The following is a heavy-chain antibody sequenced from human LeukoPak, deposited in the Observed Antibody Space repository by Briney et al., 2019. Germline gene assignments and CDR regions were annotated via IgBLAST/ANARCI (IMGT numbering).Heavy chain of an antibody. CDR2: IYCSGST. CDR3: ARHLRRAGAFDI. J-gene: IGHJ3*02. CDR1: GGSISSSCYY. Sequence: SETLSLTCTVSGGSISSSCYYWGWIRQPPGKGLEWIGSIYCSGSTNYNPSLKSRVTISVDTSKNQFSLKLSSVTAADTAVYYCARHLRRAGAFDIWGQGTMVTVSS. D-gene: IGHD3-10*01. V-gene: IGHV4-39*01.